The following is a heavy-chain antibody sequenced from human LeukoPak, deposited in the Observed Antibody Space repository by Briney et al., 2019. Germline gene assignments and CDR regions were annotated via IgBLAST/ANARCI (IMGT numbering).Heavy chain of an antibody. Sequence: GASVKVSCKASGGTFSSYAISWVRQAPGQGLEWMGGIIPIFGTANYAQKFQGRVTITADESTSTAYMELSSLRSEGTAVYYCARQDQEPDYFDYWGQGTLVTVSS. V-gene: IGHV1-69*01. CDR3: ARQDQEPDYFDY. CDR2: IIPIFGTA. CDR1: GGTFSSYA. D-gene: IGHD1-14*01. J-gene: IGHJ4*02.